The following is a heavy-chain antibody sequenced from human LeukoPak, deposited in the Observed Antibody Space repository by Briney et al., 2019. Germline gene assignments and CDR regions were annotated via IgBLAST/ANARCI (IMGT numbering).Heavy chain of an antibody. Sequence: GGSLRLSCAASGFTFSNAWMSWVSQAPGKGMEWVGRIKSKTDGGTTDYAAPVKGRFTISRDDSKNTLYLQMNSLKTEDTAVYYCTTHYYGSGSCDYWGQGTLVTVSS. J-gene: IGHJ4*02. V-gene: IGHV3-15*01. CDR2: IKSKTDGGTT. CDR1: GFTFSNAW. D-gene: IGHD3-10*01. CDR3: TTHYYGSGSCDY.